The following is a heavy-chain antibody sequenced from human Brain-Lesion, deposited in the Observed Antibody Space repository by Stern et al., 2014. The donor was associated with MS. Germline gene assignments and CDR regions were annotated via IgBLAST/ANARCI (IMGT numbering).Heavy chain of an antibody. Sequence: QVQLVESGGSVVQPGRALRLSCAASGFTLSYHAMHWVRQAPGPGLERVALISYYGSDKNDADSVKGRFTISRDNSRNTLYLQMNSLRVDDTAVYYCARGGAVTTSDYYLDYWGQGILVTVSS. V-gene: IGHV3-30*01. CDR2: ISYYGSDK. D-gene: IGHD4-17*01. CDR1: GFTLSYHA. J-gene: IGHJ4*02. CDR3: ARGGAVTTSDYYLDY.